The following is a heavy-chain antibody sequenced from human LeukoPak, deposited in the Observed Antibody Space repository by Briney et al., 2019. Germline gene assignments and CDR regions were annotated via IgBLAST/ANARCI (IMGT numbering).Heavy chain of an antibody. CDR2: ISAYNGNT. V-gene: IGHV1-18*01. CDR3: ARDIPTYYYDSGGYYYGLYYYYMDV. J-gene: IGHJ6*03. Sequence: ASVKVSCKASGYTFTSYGISWVRQAPGQRLKWMGWISAYNGNTNYAQKLQGRVTMTTDTSTSTAYMELRSLRSDDTAVYYCARDIPTYYYDSGGYYYGLYYYYMDVWGKGTTVTVSS. D-gene: IGHD3-22*01. CDR1: GYTFTSYG.